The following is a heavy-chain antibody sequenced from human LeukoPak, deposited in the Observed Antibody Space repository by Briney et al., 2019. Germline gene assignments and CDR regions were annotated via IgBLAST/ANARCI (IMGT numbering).Heavy chain of an antibody. CDR3: ARTSIAAAATGPLDY. J-gene: IGHJ4*02. Sequence: GGSLRLSCAASGFTFSSYGMHWVRQAPGKGLEWVAVISYDGSNKYYADSVKGRFTISRDNSKNTLYLQMNSLRAEDTAVYYCARTSIAAAATGPLDYWGQGTLVTVSS. D-gene: IGHD6-13*01. V-gene: IGHV3-30*03. CDR2: ISYDGSNK. CDR1: GFTFSSYG.